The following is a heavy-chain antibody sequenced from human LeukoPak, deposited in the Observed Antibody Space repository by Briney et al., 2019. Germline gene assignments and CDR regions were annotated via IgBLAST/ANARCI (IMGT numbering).Heavy chain of an antibody. CDR2: ISGSGGST. CDR1: GFTFSSYA. Sequence: GGSLRLSCAASGFTFSSYAMSWVRQAPGKGLEWVSAISGSGGSTYYADSVKGRFTISRDNSKSTLYLQMNSLRAEDTAVYYCAKCIGIGGYYAFDIWARGQWSPSLQ. J-gene: IGHJ3*02. D-gene: IGHD3-10*01. CDR3: AKCIGIGGYYAFDI. V-gene: IGHV3-23*01.